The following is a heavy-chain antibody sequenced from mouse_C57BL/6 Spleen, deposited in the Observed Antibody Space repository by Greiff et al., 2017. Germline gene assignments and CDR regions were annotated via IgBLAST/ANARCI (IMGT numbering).Heavy chain of an antibody. CDR2: IRDSGST. D-gene: IGHD2-5*01. J-gene: IGHJ4*01. CDR1: GYSITSGYD. CDR3: ARDNYSNAMDY. Sequence: EVKLQESGPGMVKPSQSLSLTCTVTGYSITSGYDWHWIRHFPGNKLEWMGYIRDSGSTNSNPSLKSRISITHDPSNNHFFLKLNAVTTEDTATYYSARDNYSNAMDYWGQGTSVTVSS. V-gene: IGHV3-1*01.